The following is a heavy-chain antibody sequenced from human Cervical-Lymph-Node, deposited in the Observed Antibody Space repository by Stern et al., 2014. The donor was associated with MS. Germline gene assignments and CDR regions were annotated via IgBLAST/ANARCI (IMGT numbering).Heavy chain of an antibody. Sequence: EQLGESGAEVTKPGSSVKVFCKASGGTFSKLPSRWVRQPPGQGLEWMRGIFPVFRTPTYSQDFRCRVTITADVSTSTVYMELSSLRSDDTAVYYCALSSETSDRWYSLGYDLWGQGTLVTVS. J-gene: IGHJ5*02. CDR3: ALSSETSDRWYSLGYDL. V-gene: IGHV1-69*01. CDR1: GGTFSKLP. D-gene: IGHD6-13*01. CDR2: IFPVFRTP.